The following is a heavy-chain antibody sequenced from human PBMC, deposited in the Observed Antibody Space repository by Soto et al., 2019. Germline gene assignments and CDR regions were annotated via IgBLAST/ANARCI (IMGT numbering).Heavy chain of an antibody. CDR3: AKEIFYDDEEKGPGVYGMDV. Sequence: EVQLLESGGGLVQPGGSLRLSCAASGFTFGSYALNWVRQAPGKGLEWVSVISSSGSIIYYADSVKGRFTISRDNSKNTVYLQMSSLRVEDTAVYYCAKEIFYDDEEKGPGVYGMDVCGQGTTVTVSS. CDR1: GFTFGSYA. CDR2: ISSSGSII. V-gene: IGHV3-23*01. J-gene: IGHJ6*02. D-gene: IGHD3-3*01.